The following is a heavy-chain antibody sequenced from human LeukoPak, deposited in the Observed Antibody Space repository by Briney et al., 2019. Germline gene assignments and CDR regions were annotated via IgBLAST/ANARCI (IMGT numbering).Heavy chain of an antibody. V-gene: IGHV3-7*01. CDR1: GFIFSSYW. D-gene: IGHD5-18*01. J-gene: IGHJ4*02. Sequence: GGSLRLSCGASGFIFSSYWMNWLRQAPGKGLEWVANIKEDGSEKHYVDSVKGRFTISRDNAENSLYLQMNSLRAEDTAVYYCARSFRVQVWSDFDSWGQGTLITVSS. CDR3: ARSFRVQVWSDFDS. CDR2: IKEDGSEK.